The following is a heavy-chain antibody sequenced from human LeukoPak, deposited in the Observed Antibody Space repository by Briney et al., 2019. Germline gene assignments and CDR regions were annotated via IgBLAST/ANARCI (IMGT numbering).Heavy chain of an antibody. D-gene: IGHD2-15*01. CDR2: IYSGGST. CDR1: GFTVTTNY. V-gene: IGHV3-53*01. CDR3: ARDRGSDDPIDC. Sequence: GGSLRLSCAASGFTVTTNYMSWVRQAPGKGLEWVSVIYSGGSTYYADSVKSRFTISRHNSKNTLFLQMASLRADDAAVYYCARDRGSDDPIDCWGQGTLVTVSS. J-gene: IGHJ4*02.